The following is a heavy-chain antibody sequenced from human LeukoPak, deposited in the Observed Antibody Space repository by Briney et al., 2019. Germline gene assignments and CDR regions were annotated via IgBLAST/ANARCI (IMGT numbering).Heavy chain of an antibody. CDR1: GGSISSYY. J-gene: IGHJ3*02. Sequence: SETLSLTCTVSGGSISSYYRSWIRQPPGKGLEWIGYIYYSGSTNYNPSLKSRVTISVDTSKNQFSLKLSSVTAADTAVYYCARESNLFGVADDAFDIWGQGTMVTVSS. CDR3: ARESNLFGVADDAFDI. CDR2: IYYSGST. D-gene: IGHD3-3*01. V-gene: IGHV4-59*01.